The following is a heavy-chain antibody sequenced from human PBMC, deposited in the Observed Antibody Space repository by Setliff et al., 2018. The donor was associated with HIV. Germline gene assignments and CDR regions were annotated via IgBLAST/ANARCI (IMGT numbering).Heavy chain of an antibody. D-gene: IGHD6-6*01. CDR2: IYYNGNT. V-gene: IGHV4-59*01. J-gene: IGHJ6*03. CDR3: ARGTRYSSSSWTNYYYFMDV. CDR1: GGSISSYY. Sequence: SETLSLTCTVSGGSISSYYWSWIRQPPGKGLEWIGYIYYNGNTNYNPSLKSRVTISLDTSRNKFSLRLNSVTAADTAVYYCARGTRYSSSSWTNYYYFMDVWGKGTPVTVSS.